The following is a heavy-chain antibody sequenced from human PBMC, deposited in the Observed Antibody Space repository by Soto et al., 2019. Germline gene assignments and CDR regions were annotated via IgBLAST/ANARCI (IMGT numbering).Heavy chain of an antibody. Sequence: SVKGSWKAYGYTLTSYYMHWVRQAPGQGLAWMGILNPSGRSTSYAQKFQGRVTMPRETSTTTVYMELSSLRSEDTAVYYCARVTMEGDSSGAMDVWGQGTTVTVSS. CDR3: ARVTMEGDSSGAMDV. CDR1: GYTLTSYY. J-gene: IGHJ6*02. D-gene: IGHD6-19*01. CDR2: LNPSGRST. V-gene: IGHV1-46*01.